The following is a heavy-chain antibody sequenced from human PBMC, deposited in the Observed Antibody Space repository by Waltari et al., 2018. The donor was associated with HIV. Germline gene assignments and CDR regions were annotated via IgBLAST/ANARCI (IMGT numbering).Heavy chain of an antibody. D-gene: IGHD2-2*01. J-gene: IGHJ3*02. V-gene: IGHV4-34*01. CDR3: ARGDIVVVPAAINAFDI. CDR2: INHSGST. Sequence: SWIRQPPGKGLEWIGEINHSGSTNYNPSLKSRVTISVDTSKNQFSLKLSSVTAADTAVYYCARGDIVVVPAAINAFDIWGQGTMVTVSS.